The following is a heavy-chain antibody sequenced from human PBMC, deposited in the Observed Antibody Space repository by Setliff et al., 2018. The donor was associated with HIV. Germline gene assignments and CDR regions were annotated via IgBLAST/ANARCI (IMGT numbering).Heavy chain of an antibody. V-gene: IGHV3-73*01. J-gene: IGHJ4*02. CDR2: IRDKANSYAT. Sequence: GGSLRLSCAAYGFTFSGSAMHWVRQASGKGLEWVDRIRDKANSYATGYVASVKGRFTISRDDSKNTAYLQMNSLKTEDTAVYYCTRQVGNYIVFDYWGQGTLVTVSS. CDR3: TRQVGNYIVFDY. D-gene: IGHD5-12*01. CDR1: GFTFSGSA.